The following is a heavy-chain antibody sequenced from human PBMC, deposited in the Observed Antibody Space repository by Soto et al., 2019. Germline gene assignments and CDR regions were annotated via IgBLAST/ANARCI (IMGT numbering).Heavy chain of an antibody. J-gene: IGHJ5*02. Sequence: GASVKVSCKASGGTFSSYAISWLRQAPGQGLEWMGGIIPIFGTANYAQKFQGRVTITADKSTSTAYMELSSLRSEDTAVYYCARDNTRLLWFGELAWFDPWGQGTLVTVSS. CDR3: ARDNTRLLWFGELAWFDP. CDR1: GGTFSSYA. D-gene: IGHD3-10*01. V-gene: IGHV1-69*06. CDR2: IIPIFGTA.